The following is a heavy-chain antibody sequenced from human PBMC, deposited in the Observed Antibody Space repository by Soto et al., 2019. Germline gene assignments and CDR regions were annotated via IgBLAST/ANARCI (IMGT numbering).Heavy chain of an antibody. Sequence: GASVKVSCKASGYTFTSYGISWVRQAPGQGLEWMGWISAYNGNTNYAQKLQGRVTMTTDTSTSTAYMELRSLRSDDTAVFYFARRYQLLSWAYHYYGMDVWGQGTTVTVSS. CDR1: GYTFTSYG. CDR2: ISAYNGNT. V-gene: IGHV1-18*01. J-gene: IGHJ6*02. CDR3: ARRYQLLSWAYHYYGMDV. D-gene: IGHD2-2*01.